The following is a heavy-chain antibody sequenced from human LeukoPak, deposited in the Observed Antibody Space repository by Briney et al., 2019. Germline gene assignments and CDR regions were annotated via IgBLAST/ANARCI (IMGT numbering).Heavy chain of an antibody. CDR3: AKKPGDRGVTASYFDY. V-gene: IGHV3-53*01. D-gene: IGHD3-10*01. CDR1: GFTFSDYS. Sequence: TGGSLRLSCAASGFTFSDYSMNWVRQAPGKGLEWVSVISSGGSTYYADSVTGRFTISRDNSKNTLYLQMNSLRAEDTAVYYCAKKPGDRGVTASYFDYWGQGTLVTVSS. CDR2: ISSGGST. J-gene: IGHJ4*02.